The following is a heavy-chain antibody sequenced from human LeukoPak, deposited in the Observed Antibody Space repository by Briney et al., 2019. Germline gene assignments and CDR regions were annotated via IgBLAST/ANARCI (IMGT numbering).Heavy chain of an antibody. J-gene: IGHJ4*02. CDR3: ARRGKSKTYGDYRFDY. V-gene: IGHV3-23*01. CDR2: ISGSSGLT. CDR1: GFTFSNHA. D-gene: IGHD4-17*01. Sequence: GGSLRLSCAASGFTFSNHAMSWVRQAPGRGLEWVSAISGSSGLTYYADSVKGRFTISRDNSKNTLFLQMNSLRAEDTAVYYCARRGKSKTYGDYRFDYGGQGTLVTVSS.